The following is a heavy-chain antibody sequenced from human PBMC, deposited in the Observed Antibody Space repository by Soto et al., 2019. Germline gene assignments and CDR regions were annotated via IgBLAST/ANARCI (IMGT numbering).Heavy chain of an antibody. D-gene: IGHD1-26*01. V-gene: IGHV4-4*02. CDR3: ARVYSGSDSDD. CDR2: IFHSGST. CDR1: GGSMRSNNR. Sequence: QVQLQESGPGLVKPSGTLSLTCAVSGGSMRSNNRWSWVRQPPGKGLEWIGEIFHSGSTNYNPSRQTRLPVAVAKSKTQFSLTLTAVTAADTAVYYCARVYSGSDSDDWGQGTLVTVSS. J-gene: IGHJ4*02.